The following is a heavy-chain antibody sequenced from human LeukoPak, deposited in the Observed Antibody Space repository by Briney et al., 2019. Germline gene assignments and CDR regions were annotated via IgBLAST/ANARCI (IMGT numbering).Heavy chain of an antibody. J-gene: IGHJ5*02. V-gene: IGHV4-61*08. CDR2: IYYIGIT. CDR1: GGSVSSPDSY. D-gene: IGHD6-6*01. CDR3: ARNTSSSPWFGP. Sequence: PSETLSLTCTVSGGSVSSPDSYWSWIRQSPGKGLEWIGNIYYIGITTYNSSLESRVTISIDRSMNQFSLAVASVTAADTAVYYCARNTSSSPWFGPWALGSLVTVSA.